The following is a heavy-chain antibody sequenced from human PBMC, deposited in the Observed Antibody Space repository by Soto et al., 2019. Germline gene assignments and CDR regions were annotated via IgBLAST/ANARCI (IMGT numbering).Heavy chain of an antibody. CDR3: ARDPAVAAILREHLPY. CDR1: GYTFTSYG. CDR2: ISAYNGNT. V-gene: IGHV1-18*01. J-gene: IGHJ1*01. Sequence: GASVKVSCKASGYTFTSYGISWVRQAPGQGLEWMGWISAYNGNTNYAQKRQGRVTMTTDTSTSTAYMELRSLRSDDTAVYYCARDPAVAAILREHLPYWGQGTLVTVSS. D-gene: IGHD6-19*01.